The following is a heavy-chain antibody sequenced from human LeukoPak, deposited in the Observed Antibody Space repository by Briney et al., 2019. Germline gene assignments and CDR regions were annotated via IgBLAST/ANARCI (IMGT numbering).Heavy chain of an antibody. CDR3: AREDLVVVTGAIHFDY. CDR2: INTNTGNP. V-gene: IGHV7-4-1*02. CDR1: GYTFSRYA. J-gene: IGHJ4*02. Sequence: ASVKVSCKASGYTFSRYAMNWVRQAPGQGLEWMGWINTNTGNPTYGQGFTGRFVFSLDTSVSTAYLQISNLKAEDTAVYYCAREDLVVVTGAIHFDYWGQGTLVTVSS. D-gene: IGHD2-2*01.